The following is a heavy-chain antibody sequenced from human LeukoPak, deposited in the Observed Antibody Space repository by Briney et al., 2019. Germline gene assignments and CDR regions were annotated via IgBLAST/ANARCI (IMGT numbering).Heavy chain of an antibody. CDR1: GGSISSYY. D-gene: IGHD6-13*01. V-gene: IGHV4-4*07. Sequence: SETLSLTRTVSGGSISSYYWSWIRQPAGKGLEWIGRIYTSGSTNYNPSLKSRVTMSVDTSKNQFSLKLSSVTAADTAVYYCARDHQFEGMAAAGTDYWGQGTLVTVSS. CDR2: IYTSGST. J-gene: IGHJ4*02. CDR3: ARDHQFEGMAAAGTDY.